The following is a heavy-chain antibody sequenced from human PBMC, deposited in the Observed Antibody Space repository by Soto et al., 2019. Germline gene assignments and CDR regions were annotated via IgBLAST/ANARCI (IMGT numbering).Heavy chain of an antibody. CDR2: ISGSGSST. D-gene: IGHD2-15*01. V-gene: IGHV3-23*01. CDR3: AKDLVGSNADYYDY. Sequence: GGSLRLSCAASGFTFSSYAMNWVRQAPGKGLEWVSVISGSGSSTYYADSVKGRFTISRDNSKNTLYVQMNSLRAEDTGVYYCAKDLVGSNADYYDYWGQGTLVTVSS. J-gene: IGHJ4*02. CDR1: GFTFSSYA.